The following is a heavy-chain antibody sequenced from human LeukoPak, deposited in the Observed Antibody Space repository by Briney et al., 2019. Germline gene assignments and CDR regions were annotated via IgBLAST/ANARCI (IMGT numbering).Heavy chain of an antibody. D-gene: IGHD2-21*01. CDR3: ARHYSHSNWFDP. J-gene: IGHJ5*02. V-gene: IGHV4-39*01. Sequence: SETLSLTCTVSGGSISISSYYWGWVRQPPGKGLEWSGWIYYSGSTYYNPSLKSRVTISVDTSQNHFSLKLSSVTAADTAVYYCARHYSHSNWFDPGGQGTLVTVSS. CDR1: GGSISISSYY. CDR2: IYYSGST.